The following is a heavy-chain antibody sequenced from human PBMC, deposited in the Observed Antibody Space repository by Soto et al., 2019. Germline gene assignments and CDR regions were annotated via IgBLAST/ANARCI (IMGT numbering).Heavy chain of an antibody. D-gene: IGHD6-25*01. CDR3: ASEGGAAPGARREWYLDL. CDR2: INPHTGDT. J-gene: IGHJ2*01. CDR1: GYPLTDFY. Sequence: QVQLVQSGAEVKKPGASVTISCKTSGYPLTDFYIHWVRQAPGQGLEWMAWINPHTGDTNTALKFQGRVTMTRDTSINTACMELNRLSSDDTAVYYCASEGGAAPGARREWYLDLWGRGTLVSVSS. V-gene: IGHV1-2*02.